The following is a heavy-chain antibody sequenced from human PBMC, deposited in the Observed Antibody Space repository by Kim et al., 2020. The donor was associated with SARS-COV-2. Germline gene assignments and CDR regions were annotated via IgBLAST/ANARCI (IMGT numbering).Heavy chain of an antibody. CDR3: AKVVIMDAYNYYYYYGMDV. Sequence: GGSLRLSCVASGFAFDTYAMSWVRQAPGKGLEWVSVISGGGVNKFYADSVRGRFTISRDNSKNTLYLQVNSLRDEDTALYYCAKVVIMDAYNYYYYYGMDVWGQGTTVTVSS. D-gene: IGHD3-3*01. CDR2: ISGGGVNK. CDR1: GFAFDTYA. V-gene: IGHV3-23*01. J-gene: IGHJ6*02.